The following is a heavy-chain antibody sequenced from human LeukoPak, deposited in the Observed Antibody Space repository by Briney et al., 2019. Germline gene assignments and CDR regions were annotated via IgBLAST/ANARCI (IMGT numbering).Heavy chain of an antibody. CDR2: ISAYNGNT. CDR1: GYTFTSYG. Sequence: GASVKVSCKASGYTFTSYGISWVRQAPGQGLEWMGRISAYNGNTNYAQKLQGRVTMTTDTSTSTAYMELRSLRSDDTAVYYCARVKEVGSSSGWFDPWGQGTLVTVSS. J-gene: IGHJ5*02. V-gene: IGHV1-18*01. CDR3: ARVKEVGSSSGWFDP. D-gene: IGHD6-6*01.